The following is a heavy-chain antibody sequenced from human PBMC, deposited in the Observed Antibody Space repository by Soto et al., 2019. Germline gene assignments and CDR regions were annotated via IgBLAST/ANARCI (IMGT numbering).Heavy chain of an antibody. V-gene: IGHV1-8*01. CDR3: ATFSGGIVGATRYYYGMDV. Sequence: ASVKVSCKGSGYTFTSYDINWVRQATGQGPEWMGWMNPNSGNTGYAQKFQGRVTMTKNTSTDTAYMELSSLRSEDTAVYYCATFSGGIVGATRYYYGMDVWGQGTTVTVSS. CDR2: MNPNSGNT. J-gene: IGHJ6*02. D-gene: IGHD1-26*01. CDR1: GYTFTSYD.